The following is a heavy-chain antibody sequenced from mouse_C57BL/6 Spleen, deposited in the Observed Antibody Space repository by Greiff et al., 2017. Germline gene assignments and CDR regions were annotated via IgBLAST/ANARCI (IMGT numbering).Heavy chain of an antibody. Sequence: VQLQQSVAELVRPGASVKLSCTASGFNIKNTYMHWVKQRPEQGLEWIGRIDPANGNTKYAPKLQGKATITADTSSNTAYLQLSSLTSEDTAIYDCARGYYGSSYVCWYFDVWGTGTTVTVSS. CDR3: ARGYYGSSYVCWYFDV. J-gene: IGHJ1*03. CDR2: IDPANGNT. D-gene: IGHD1-1*01. CDR1: GFNIKNTY. V-gene: IGHV14-3*01.